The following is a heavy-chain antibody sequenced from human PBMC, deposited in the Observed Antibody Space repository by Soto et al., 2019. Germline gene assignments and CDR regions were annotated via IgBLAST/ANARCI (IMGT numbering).Heavy chain of an antibody. V-gene: IGHV3-30-3*01. J-gene: IGHJ3*01. CDR2: ISYDGSNK. CDR3: AREYGIDGAAFDF. CDR1: GFTFSSYA. Sequence: GSLRLSCAASGFTFSSYAMHWVRQAPGKGLEWVAVISYDGSNKYYADSVKGRFTISRDNSKNTLYLQMNSLRAEDTAVYYCAREYGIDGAAFDFWGQGTMVTVSS. D-gene: IGHD2-15*01.